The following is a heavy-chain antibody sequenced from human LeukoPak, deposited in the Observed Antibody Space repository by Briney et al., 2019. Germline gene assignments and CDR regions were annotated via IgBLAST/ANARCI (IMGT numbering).Heavy chain of an antibody. Sequence: SSETLSLTXTVSGGSISSGSYYWSWIRQPAGKGLEWIGRIYTSGSTNYNPSLKSRVTISVDTSKNQFSLKLSSVTAADTAVYYCARNTVTKNLYYYYYMDVWGKGTTVTVSS. V-gene: IGHV4-61*02. CDR2: IYTSGST. J-gene: IGHJ6*03. CDR3: ARNTVTKNLYYYYYMDV. D-gene: IGHD4-17*01. CDR1: GGSISSGSYY.